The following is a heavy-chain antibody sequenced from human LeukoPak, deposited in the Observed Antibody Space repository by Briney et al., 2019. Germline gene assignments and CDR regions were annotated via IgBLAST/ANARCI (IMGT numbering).Heavy chain of an antibody. V-gene: IGHV3-11*01. D-gene: IGHD2-2*02. CDR1: GFTFSDYY. J-gene: IGHJ6*03. CDR2: ISSSGSTI. Sequence: GGSLRLSCAASGFTFSDYYMSWIRQAPGKGLEWVSYISSSGSTIYYADSVKGRFTISRDNAKNSLYLQMNSLRAEDTAVYYCARDARDCSSTSCYSRYCMDVWGKGTTVTVSS. CDR3: ARDARDCSSTSCYSRYCMDV.